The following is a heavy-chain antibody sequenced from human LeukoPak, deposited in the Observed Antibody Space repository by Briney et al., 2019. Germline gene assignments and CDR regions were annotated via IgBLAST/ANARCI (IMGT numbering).Heavy chain of an antibody. CDR1: GYTFTGYY. CDR2: INPNSGGT. J-gene: IGHJ4*02. V-gene: IGHV1-2*02. D-gene: IGHD3-16*02. CDR3: ARVNTGNALGGVIASFDY. Sequence: GASVKVSCKASGYTFTGYYMHWVRQAPGQGLEWMGWINPNSGGTNYAQKFQGRVTMTRDTSISTAYMELSRLRSDDTAVYYCARVNTGNALGGVIASFDYWGQGTLVTVSS.